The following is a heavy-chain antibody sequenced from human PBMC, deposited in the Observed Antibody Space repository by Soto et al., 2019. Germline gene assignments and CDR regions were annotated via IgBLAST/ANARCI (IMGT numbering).Heavy chain of an antibody. J-gene: IGHJ6*02. D-gene: IGHD3-3*01. V-gene: IGHV3-30-3*01. CDR2: ISYDGSNK. Sequence: QVQLVESGGGVVQPGRSLRLSCAASEFTFSSYAMHWVRQAPGKGLEWVAVISYDGSNKYYADSVKGRFSISRDNSKNPLYLQMNSLRAEDRAVYYCARDRRRYYDFWSGPQPDIMGVWGQGTTVTVSS. CDR3: ARDRRRYYDFWSGPQPDIMGV. CDR1: EFTFSSYA.